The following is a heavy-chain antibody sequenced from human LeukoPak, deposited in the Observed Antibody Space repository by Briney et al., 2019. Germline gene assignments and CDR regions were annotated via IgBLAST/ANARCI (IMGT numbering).Heavy chain of an antibody. CDR2: INPNSGGT. CDR1: GYTFTGYY. D-gene: IGHD3-22*01. CDR3: ARAETYYDSSGYYYDYYYYYMDV. J-gene: IGHJ6*03. V-gene: IGHV1-2*02. Sequence: ASVKVSCKASGYTFTGYYMHWVRQAPGQGLEWMGWINPNSGGTNYAQKFQGRVTMTRDTSISTAYMELSRLRSDDTAVYCCARAETYYDSSGYYYDYYYYYMDVWGKGTTVTISS.